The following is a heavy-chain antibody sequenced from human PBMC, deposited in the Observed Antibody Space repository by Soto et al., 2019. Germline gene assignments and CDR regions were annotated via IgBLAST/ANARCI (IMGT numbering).Heavy chain of an antibody. D-gene: IGHD2-15*01. CDR3: ARVGYCSGGSCYWGAFDI. CDR2: INAGNGNT. Sequence: QVQLVQSGAEVKKPGASVKVSCKVSGYTFTSYAMHWVRQAPGQRLEWMGWINAGNGNTKYSQKFQGRVTITRDTSASTAYMELSSLRSEDTAVYYCARVGYCSGGSCYWGAFDIWGQGTMVTVSS. V-gene: IGHV1-3*01. J-gene: IGHJ3*02. CDR1: GYTFTSYA.